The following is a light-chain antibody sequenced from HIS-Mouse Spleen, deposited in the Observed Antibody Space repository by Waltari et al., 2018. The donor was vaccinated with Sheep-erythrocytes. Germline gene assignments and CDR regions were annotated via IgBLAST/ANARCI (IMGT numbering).Light chain of an antibody. J-gene: IGKJ1*01. CDR3: QQIYSFPQT. Sequence: DIQMTQSPSSLSASVGDRVTITCRASQSISSYLNWYQQTPGKAPKLLIYAASSLQSGLTARFSGSGSRTDFTLTISSLQPEDFATYYCQQIYSFPQTFGQRTKVEIK. V-gene: IGKV1-39*01. CDR1: QSISSY. CDR2: AAS.